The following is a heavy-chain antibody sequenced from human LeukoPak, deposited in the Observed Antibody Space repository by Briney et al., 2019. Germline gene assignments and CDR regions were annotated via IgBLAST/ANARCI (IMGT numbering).Heavy chain of an antibody. CDR1: GASIKTYY. CDR3: ARAGIRYSSSWFGIDS. Sequence: KPSETLSLTCSVSGASIKTYYWSWVRQSPGKGLECLAYIYYGGSINYNPSPSPPPRLTISVDTSKSQVSLELTSVTAADTAVYYCARAGIRYSSSWFGIDSWGQGTLVAVSS. V-gene: IGHV4-59*01. D-gene: IGHD6-13*01. J-gene: IGHJ4*02. CDR2: IYYGGSI.